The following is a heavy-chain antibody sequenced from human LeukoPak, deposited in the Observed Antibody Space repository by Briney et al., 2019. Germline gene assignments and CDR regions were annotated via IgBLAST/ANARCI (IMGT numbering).Heavy chain of an antibody. Sequence: PSETLSLTCTVSGASISTSYWYWIRQPPVKGLEWIGYIHYSGDINYNPSLKSRVTISAYTSKNQLSLKLSSVTAADTAVYYCARVGCSGGSCYPDYWGQGTLVTVSS. CDR2: IHYSGDI. J-gene: IGHJ4*02. V-gene: IGHV4-59*01. D-gene: IGHD2-15*01. CDR1: GASISTSY. CDR3: ARVGCSGGSCYPDY.